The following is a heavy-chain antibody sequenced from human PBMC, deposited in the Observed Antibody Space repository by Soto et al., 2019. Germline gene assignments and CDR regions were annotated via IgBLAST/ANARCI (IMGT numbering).Heavy chain of an antibody. CDR1: GASIRSGY. CDR3: ARLRVRGRFDP. V-gene: IGHV4-59*08. D-gene: IGHD3-10*01. CDR2: IYNTGST. J-gene: IGHJ5*02. Sequence: SETLSLTCTVSGASIRSGYWSWIRQPPGKGLEWIGYIYNTGSTNYNPSLKSRGTISVDTSKNQFSLKLRSVTAADTAVYYCARLRVRGRFDPWGQGTLVTVSS.